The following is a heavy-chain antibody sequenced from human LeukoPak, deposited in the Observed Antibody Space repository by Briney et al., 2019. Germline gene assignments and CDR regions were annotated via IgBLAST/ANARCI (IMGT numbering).Heavy chain of an antibody. J-gene: IGHJ4*02. CDR1: GFXFSSYA. CDR3: PLPTLGY. V-gene: IGHV3-64D*08. Sequence: GESLRLSCSASGFXFSSYAMHWVRQAPGKGLQYVSGISTNGGRTYYADSVKGRFTISRDNSKNTLYLQMSNLGVEDSAVYFCPLPTLGYWGQGTLVTVSS. CDR2: ISTNGGRT.